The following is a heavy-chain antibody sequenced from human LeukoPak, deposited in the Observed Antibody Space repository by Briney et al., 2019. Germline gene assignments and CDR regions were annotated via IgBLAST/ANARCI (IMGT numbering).Heavy chain of an antibody. CDR3: ALRVTRLEGGPDAFEI. V-gene: IGHV3-23*01. J-gene: IGHJ3*02. Sequence: GGSLRLSCAASGFTFSSYAMSWVRQAPGKGLEGVSAISGSGGSTYYADSVKGRFTISRDNSKNTLYLQMNSLRAEDTAVYYCALRVTRLEGGPDAFEIWGQGTMVTVSS. D-gene: IGHD4-11*01. CDR1: GFTFSSYA. CDR2: ISGSGGST.